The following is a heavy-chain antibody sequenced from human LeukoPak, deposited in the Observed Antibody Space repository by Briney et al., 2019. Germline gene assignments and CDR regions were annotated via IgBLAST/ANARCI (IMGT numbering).Heavy chain of an antibody. CDR1: GYSFTTYW. Sequence: GESLKISCKGSGYSFTTYWITWVRQMPGKGLEWMGRIDPSDSYTNYSPSFQGHFTISADESISTAYLQWSSLKASDTAMYYCARLVTLVAAWFDPWGQGTLVTVSS. V-gene: IGHV5-10-1*01. CDR3: ARLVTLVAAWFDP. D-gene: IGHD4-11*01. CDR2: IDPSDSYT. J-gene: IGHJ5*02.